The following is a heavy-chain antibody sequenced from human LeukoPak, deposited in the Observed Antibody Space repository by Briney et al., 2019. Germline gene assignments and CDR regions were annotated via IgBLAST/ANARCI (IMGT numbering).Heavy chain of an antibody. CDR3: AKWMGSSRITPPDY. CDR1: GFTFSSYA. CDR2: ISGSGGST. D-gene: IGHD6-13*01. V-gene: IGHV3-23*01. J-gene: IGHJ4*02. Sequence: PGGSLRLSCAASGFTFSSYAMSWVRQAPGKGLEWVSAISGSGGSTYYADSVKGRFTISRDNSKNTLYLQMNSLRAEDTAVYYCAKWMGSSRITPPDYWGQGTLVTVSS.